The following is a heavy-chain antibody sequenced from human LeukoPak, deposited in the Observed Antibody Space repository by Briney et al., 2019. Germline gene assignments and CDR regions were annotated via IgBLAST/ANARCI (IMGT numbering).Heavy chain of an antibody. D-gene: IGHD1-26*01. CDR1: GGSISSSSYY. J-gene: IGHJ4*02. CDR3: ARHFTSGSYSPAGY. Sequence: SETPSLTCTVSGGSISSSSYYWGWIRQPPGMGLEWIGSIYYSGSTYYNPSLKSRVTISVDTSKNQFSLKLSSVTAADTAVYYCARHFTSGSYSPAGYWGQGTLVTVSS. V-gene: IGHV4-39*01. CDR2: IYYSGST.